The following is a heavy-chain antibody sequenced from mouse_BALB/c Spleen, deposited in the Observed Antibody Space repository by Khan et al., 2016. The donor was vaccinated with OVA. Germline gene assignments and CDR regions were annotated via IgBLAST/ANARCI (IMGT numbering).Heavy chain of an antibody. Sequence: EVQLVESGGDLVKPGGSLKLSCAASGFTFSTYGMSWVRQTPDKRLEWVATINTGGHYTYYLDNVKGRFTISRDNAENILYLQMTSLKSEDTAMYFCARRAYYYNSEAFAYWGQGTLVTVSA. CDR1: GFTFSTYG. J-gene: IGHJ3*01. V-gene: IGHV5-6*01. D-gene: IGHD1-1*02. CDR2: INTGGHYT. CDR3: ARRAYYYNSEAFAY.